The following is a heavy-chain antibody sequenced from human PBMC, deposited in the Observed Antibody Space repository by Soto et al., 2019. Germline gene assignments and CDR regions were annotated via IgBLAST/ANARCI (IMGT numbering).Heavy chain of an antibody. V-gene: IGHV3-33*01. CDR2: IWFDGSNK. CDR3: ARDLGSSCYYYYVMDV. D-gene: IGHD6-6*01. CDR1: GFTFSSYG. Sequence: QVQLVESGGGVVQPGRSLRLSCAASGFTFSSYGMHWVRQAPGKGLEWVAVIWFDGSNKYYADSVKGRFTISRDNSKNTLYLQMNSLRAEDTAVYYCARDLGSSCYYYYVMDVWGQGTTVTVSS. J-gene: IGHJ6*02.